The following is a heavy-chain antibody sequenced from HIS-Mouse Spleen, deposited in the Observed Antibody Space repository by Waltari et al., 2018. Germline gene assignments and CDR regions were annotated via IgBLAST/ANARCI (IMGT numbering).Heavy chain of an antibody. CDR3: ARDRKGVAVPLDY. CDR2: IIPIFGTA. CDR1: GGSFSSYA. D-gene: IGHD6-19*01. J-gene: IGHJ4*02. V-gene: IGHV1-69*01. Sequence: QVQLVPSGAEVKKPGSSVKVSCKGSGGSFSSYAIRWVPQAPGQGLEWMGGIIPIFGTANYAQKFQGRVTITADESTSTAYMELSSLRSEDTAVYYCARDRKGVAVPLDYWGQGTLVTVSS.